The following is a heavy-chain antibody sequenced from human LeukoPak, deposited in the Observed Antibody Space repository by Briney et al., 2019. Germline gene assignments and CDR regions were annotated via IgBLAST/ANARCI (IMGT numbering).Heavy chain of an antibody. CDR1: GGSVSSYY. Sequence: PSETLSLTCSVSGGSVSSYYWSWIRQSPGKGPEWIGYIHNSGRTNYNPSLKSRVTGFVDTSKNQVSLRLSSVTAADTAVYYCARHGTISSESYFDYWGQGALVTISS. V-gene: IGHV4-59*08. D-gene: IGHD1-14*01. CDR3: ARHGTISSESYFDY. J-gene: IGHJ4*02. CDR2: IHNSGRT.